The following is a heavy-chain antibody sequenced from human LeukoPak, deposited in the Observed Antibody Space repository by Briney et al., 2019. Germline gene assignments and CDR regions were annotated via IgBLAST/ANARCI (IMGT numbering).Heavy chain of an antibody. CDR3: AKDQLDIFDY. Sequence: GGSLRLSCAASGFTVSSNYMSWVRQAPGKGLEWVSAISGSGGSTYYADSVKGRFTISRDNSKNTLYLQMNSLRAEDTAVYYCAKDQLDIFDYWGQGTLVTVSS. D-gene: IGHD6-13*01. J-gene: IGHJ4*02. CDR1: GFTVSSNY. CDR2: ISGSGGST. V-gene: IGHV3-23*01.